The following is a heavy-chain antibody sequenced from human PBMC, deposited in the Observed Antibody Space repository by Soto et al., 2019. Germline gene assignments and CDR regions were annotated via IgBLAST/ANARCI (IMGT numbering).Heavy chain of an antibody. V-gene: IGHV4-31*03. CDR3: ARAPTP. J-gene: IGHJ5*02. Sequence: QVQLQESGPGLVKPSQTLSLTCTVSGGSISSGGYYWRWIRQHPGKGLEWIGYIHYSGSTYYHPSLKSRVTISIDTTKNQFSLKLSSVTGADTAVYYCARAPTPWGQGTLVSVSS. CDR2: IHYSGST. CDR1: GGSISSGGYY.